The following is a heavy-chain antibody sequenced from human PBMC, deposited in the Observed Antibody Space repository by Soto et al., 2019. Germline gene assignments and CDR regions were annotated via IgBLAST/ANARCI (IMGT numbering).Heavy chain of an antibody. D-gene: IGHD5-12*01. CDR3: ARDYSGYDSGAFDI. V-gene: IGHV1-2*04. CDR1: GYTFTGYY. J-gene: IGHJ3*02. CDR2: INPNSGGT. Sequence: ASVKVSCKASGYTFTGYYMHWVRQAPGQGLEWMGWINPNSGGTNYAQKFQDWVTMTRDTSISTAYMELSRLRSDDTAVYYCARDYSGYDSGAFDIWGQGTMVTGSS.